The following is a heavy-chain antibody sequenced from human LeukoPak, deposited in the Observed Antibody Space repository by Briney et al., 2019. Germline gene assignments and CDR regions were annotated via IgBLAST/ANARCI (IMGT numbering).Heavy chain of an antibody. D-gene: IGHD6-19*01. J-gene: IGHJ4*02. V-gene: IGHV3-23*01. Sequence: GGSLRLSCAASGFTFSTYAITWVRQGPGKGLEGVSAIRPDGDRTYYANSVRGRFTISRDNSKDTVYLQINGLRVEDTAVYYCAREQSGTRGWYTVDYWGQGPLVTVSS. CDR2: IRPDGDRT. CDR3: AREQSGTRGWYTVDY. CDR1: GFTFSTYA.